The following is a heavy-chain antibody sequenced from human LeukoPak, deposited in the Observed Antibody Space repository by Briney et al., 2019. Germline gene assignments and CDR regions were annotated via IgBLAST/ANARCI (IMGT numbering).Heavy chain of an antibody. J-gene: IGHJ4*02. V-gene: IGHV3-23*01. CDR3: AKCRDYDFWSGYYNY. CDR2: ISGSGGST. Sequence: GGSLRLACAASGFTFSSYAMSWVRQAPGKGLEWVSAISGSGGSTYYADSVKGRFTISRDSSKNTLYLQMNSLRAEDTAVYYCAKCRDYDFWSGYYNYWGQGTLVTVSS. CDR1: GFTFSSYA. D-gene: IGHD3-3*01.